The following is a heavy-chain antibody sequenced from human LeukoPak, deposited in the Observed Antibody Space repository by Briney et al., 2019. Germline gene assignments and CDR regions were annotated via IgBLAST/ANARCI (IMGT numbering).Heavy chain of an antibody. D-gene: IGHD6-19*01. CDR3: VRGDTSGWDFDS. J-gene: IGHJ4*02. V-gene: IGHV3-48*01. Sequence: GGSLRLSCADSGFTLSDRSMNWVRQIPGKGPEWLSYIDRNSNSIYYADSVKGRFTISRDNAKNSLSLQMNSLRADDTAVYYCVRGDTSGWDFDSWGQGTLGTVS. CDR2: IDRNSNSI. CDR1: GFTLSDRS.